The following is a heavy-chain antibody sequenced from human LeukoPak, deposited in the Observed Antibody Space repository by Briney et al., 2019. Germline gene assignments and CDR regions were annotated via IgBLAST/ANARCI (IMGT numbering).Heavy chain of an antibody. Sequence: ASVKVSCKASAYTFTSYGISWVRQAPGQGLEWMGWIGAYNGNTNYAQKLQGRVTMTTDTSTSTAYMELRSLRSDDTAVYYCARSRAAYNWNDYWGQGTLVTVSS. J-gene: IGHJ4*02. CDR1: AYTFTSYG. CDR3: ARSRAAYNWNDY. CDR2: IGAYNGNT. D-gene: IGHD1-20*01. V-gene: IGHV1-18*01.